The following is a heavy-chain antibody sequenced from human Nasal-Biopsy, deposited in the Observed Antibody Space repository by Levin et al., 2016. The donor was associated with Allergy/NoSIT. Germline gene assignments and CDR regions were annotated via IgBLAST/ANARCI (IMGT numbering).Heavy chain of an antibody. D-gene: IGHD2-8*01. Sequence: ASVKVSCKASGYTHPYFFIHWVRQAPGQGLEWMGRLRPNDGDTDYAQKFQDRVTLTGDTSTSTAYMELSRLKSDDTAVYFCASCGKDVCYGSFDSWGQGTLVTVSS. CDR2: LRPNDGDT. CDR3: ASCGKDVCYGSFDS. J-gene: IGHJ4*02. V-gene: IGHV1-2*06. CDR1: GYTHPYFF.